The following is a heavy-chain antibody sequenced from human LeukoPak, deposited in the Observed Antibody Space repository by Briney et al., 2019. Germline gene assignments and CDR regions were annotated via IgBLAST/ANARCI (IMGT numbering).Heavy chain of an antibody. J-gene: IGHJ6*02. CDR2: IRSKPAGGTT. D-gene: IGHD3-10*01. Sequence: GGSLRLSCTASGFTFGDYAMSWFRQVPGKGLEWVGLIRSKPAGGTTEYAASVKGRFTISRDDSISIVYLQMNSLKTEDTAVYFCTREAGGSGSYDYGMDVWGQGTTVTVSS. V-gene: IGHV3-49*03. CDR1: GFTFGDYA. CDR3: TREAGGSGSYDYGMDV.